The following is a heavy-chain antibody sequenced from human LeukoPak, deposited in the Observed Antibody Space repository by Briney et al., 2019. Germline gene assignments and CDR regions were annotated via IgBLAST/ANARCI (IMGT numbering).Heavy chain of an antibody. CDR3: AYYYDSSGYSP. J-gene: IGHJ5*02. Sequence: GGSLRLSCAASGFTFSSYSMNWVGQAPGKGREGVSSISSSSSYIYYADSVKGRFTISRDNAKNSLYLQMNSLRAEDTAVYYCAYYYDSSGYSPWGPGTLVTVSS. CDR1: GFTFSSYS. V-gene: IGHV3-21*01. D-gene: IGHD3-22*01. CDR2: ISSSSSYI.